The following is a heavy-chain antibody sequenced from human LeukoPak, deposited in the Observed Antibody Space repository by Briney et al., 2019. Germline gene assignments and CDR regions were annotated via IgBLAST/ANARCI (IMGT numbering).Heavy chain of an antibody. CDR1: GGSISSYY. D-gene: IGHD3-22*01. Sequence: SETLSLTCTVSGGSISSYYWSWIRQPPGKGLEWIGYIYYSGSTNYNPSLKSRVTISVDTSKNQFSLKLSSVTAADTAVYYCARDRYYYDSSGSENYYGMDVWGQGTTVTVPS. CDR3: ARDRYYYDSSGSENYYGMDV. CDR2: IYYSGST. J-gene: IGHJ6*02. V-gene: IGHV4-59*01.